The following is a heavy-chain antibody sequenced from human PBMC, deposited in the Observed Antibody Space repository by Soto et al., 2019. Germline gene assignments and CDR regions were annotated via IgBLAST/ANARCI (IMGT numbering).Heavy chain of an antibody. D-gene: IGHD3-16*01. CDR1: GYNINSYH. CDR2: ISGYSGNT. V-gene: IGHV1-18*01. J-gene: IGHJ3*01. CDR3: ARDIFGYVDAFDL. Sequence: QAQVAQSGAEVKKPGASVKVSCKASGYNINSYHFNWVRQAPGQGLEWMGWISGYSGNTKYAPKFQGRVTMTTDTSTSTAYMELRSLRSDDTAVYYCARDIFGYVDAFDLWGQGTMVTVSS.